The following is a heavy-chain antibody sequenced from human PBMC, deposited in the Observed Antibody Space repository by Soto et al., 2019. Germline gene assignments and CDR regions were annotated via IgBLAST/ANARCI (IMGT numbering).Heavy chain of an antibody. CDR2: IYWDDDK. CDR1: GFSLSTSGVG. CDR3: AHSISWAAVARRDFDY. Sequence: GSGPTLVNPTQTLTLTCTFSGFSLSTSGVGVGWIRQPPGKALEWLALIYWDDDKRYSPSLKSRLTITKDTSKNQVVLTMTNMDPVDTATYYCAHSISWAAVARRDFDYWGQGTLVTVSS. J-gene: IGHJ4*02. V-gene: IGHV2-5*02. D-gene: IGHD6-19*01.